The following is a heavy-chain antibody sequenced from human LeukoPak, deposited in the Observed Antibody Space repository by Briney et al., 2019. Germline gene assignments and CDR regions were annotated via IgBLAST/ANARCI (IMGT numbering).Heavy chain of an antibody. CDR3: ARGDYYGSGSYSAAFDI. Sequence: ASVKVSCKASGYAFTGYYMHWVRQAPGQGLEWMGWMNPNSGNTGYAQKFQGRVTMTRNTSISTAYMELSSLRSEDTAVYYCARGDYYGSGSYSAAFDIWGQGTMVTVSS. V-gene: IGHV1-8*02. CDR1: GYAFTGYY. CDR2: MNPNSGNT. J-gene: IGHJ3*02. D-gene: IGHD3-10*01.